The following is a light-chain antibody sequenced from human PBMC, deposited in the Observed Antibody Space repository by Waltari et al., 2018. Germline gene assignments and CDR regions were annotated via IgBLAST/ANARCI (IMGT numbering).Light chain of an antibody. CDR1: TSTVGGYNY. CDR3: SSYAGSNNLV. J-gene: IGLJ2*01. CDR2: EVI. Sequence: QSALTQPPSASGSPGQSVTISCTGTTSTVGGYNYVSWYQQHPGKAPKLMIYEVIKRPSGVPDRFSGSKSGSTASLTVSGLQAEDEADYYCSSYAGSNNLVFGGGTKLTVL. V-gene: IGLV2-8*01.